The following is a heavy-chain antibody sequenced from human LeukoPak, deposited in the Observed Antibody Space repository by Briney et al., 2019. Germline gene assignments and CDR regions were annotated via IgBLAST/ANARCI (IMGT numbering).Heavy chain of an antibody. V-gene: IGHV1-18*01. Sequence: ASVKVSCKASGYTFTNYGFSWVRQAPGQGLEWMGWISAYNGNTNYAQKLQGRVTLTTDTSTNTAYMELRSLRSDDTAVYYCVRDQGITPAGTGYWGQGTLVTVSS. CDR2: ISAYNGNT. CDR1: GYTFTNYG. CDR3: VRDQGITPAGTGY. J-gene: IGHJ4*02. D-gene: IGHD6-13*01.